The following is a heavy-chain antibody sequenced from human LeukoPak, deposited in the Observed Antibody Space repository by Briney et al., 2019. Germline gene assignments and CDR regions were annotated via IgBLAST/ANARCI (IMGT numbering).Heavy chain of an antibody. CDR3: ARARSPLDCSSTSCPDYYYYYYMDV. CDR1: GGSISIGVYS. CDR2: IDHSGRT. V-gene: IGHV4-30-2*01. D-gene: IGHD2-2*01. J-gene: IGHJ6*03. Sequence: PSETLSLTCVVPGGSISIGVYSWSSIRQPPGKGLGWIGYIDHSGRTYYNPSLKSRVTMSVDTSKNQFSLKLSSVTAADTAVYYCARARSPLDCSSTSCPDYYYYYYMDVWGKGTTVTVSS.